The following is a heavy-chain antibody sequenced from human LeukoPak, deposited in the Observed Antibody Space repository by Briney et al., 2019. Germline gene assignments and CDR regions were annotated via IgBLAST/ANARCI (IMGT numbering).Heavy chain of an antibody. Sequence: PGGSLRLSCAASGFTFSSYGMHWVRQAPGKGLEWVAVIWYDGSNKYYADSVKGRFTISRDNSKNTLYLQMNSLRAEDTAVYYCARDQADSYGRWGFDYWGQGTLVTVSS. D-gene: IGHD5-18*01. CDR3: ARDQADSYGRWGFDY. CDR1: GFTFSSYG. J-gene: IGHJ4*02. CDR2: IWYDGSNK. V-gene: IGHV3-33*01.